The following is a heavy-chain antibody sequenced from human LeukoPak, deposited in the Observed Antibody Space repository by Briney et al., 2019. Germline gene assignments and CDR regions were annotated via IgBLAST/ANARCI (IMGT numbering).Heavy chain of an antibody. CDR2: INHSGST. D-gene: IGHD3-3*01. J-gene: IGHJ3*02. V-gene: IGHV4-34*01. CDR1: GGSFSGYY. CDR3: ARGSTIFGVVIFAFDI. Sequence: KASETLSLTCAVYGGSFSGYYWSWIRQPPGKGLEWIGEINHSGSTNYNPSLKSRVTISVDTSKNQFSLKLSSVTAADTAVYYCARGSTIFGVVIFAFDIWGQGTMVTVSS.